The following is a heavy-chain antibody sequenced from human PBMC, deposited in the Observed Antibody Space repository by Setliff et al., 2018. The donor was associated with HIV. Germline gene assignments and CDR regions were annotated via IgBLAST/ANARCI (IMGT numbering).Heavy chain of an antibody. CDR3: AREGQNMDDSFDL. Sequence: SETLSLTCSVSGASVNYNTWSWIRQAPGKGLQWIGFIYNSVTTNYNPSLKSRATISLDTSKNQFSLKLTSVTAADTAVYYCAREGQNMDDSFDLWGQGTMVTVSS. D-gene: IGHD3-10*01. CDR2: IYNSVTT. V-gene: IGHV4-59*02. J-gene: IGHJ3*01. CDR1: GASVNYNT.